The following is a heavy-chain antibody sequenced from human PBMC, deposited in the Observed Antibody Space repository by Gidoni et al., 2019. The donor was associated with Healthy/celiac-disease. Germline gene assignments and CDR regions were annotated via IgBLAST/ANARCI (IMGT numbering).Heavy chain of an antibody. CDR2: ISAYTGNT. CDR1: GYTFTSYG. CDR3: ARDSQNFSWIQLWWGPRNIDY. J-gene: IGHJ4*02. Sequence: QVQLVQSGAEVKKPGASVKVSCKASGYTFTSYGISWVRQAPGQGLEWMGWISAYTGNTNYAQKLQGRVTMTTDTSTSTAYMELRSLRSDDTAVYYCARDSQNFSWIQLWWGPRNIDYCGQGTLVTVSS. D-gene: IGHD5-18*01. V-gene: IGHV1-18*01.